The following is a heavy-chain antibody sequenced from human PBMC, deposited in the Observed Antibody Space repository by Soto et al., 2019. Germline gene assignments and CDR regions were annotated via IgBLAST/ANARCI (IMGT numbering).Heavy chain of an antibody. Sequence: QVQLQESGPGLVKPSQTLSLTCTVSGGSLNSDDYHWSWIRQPPGKGLEWIGYVFHTGNTYDNQSPKTRVTISGDTSKIRGPLRLSSATAAATAVYYCARENTGGRTMGVYYSTEVWGQGATVTVYS. CDR1: GGSLNSDDYH. V-gene: IGHV4-30-4*01. J-gene: IGHJ6*02. CDR2: VFHTGNT. D-gene: IGHD4-17*01. CDR3: ARENTGGRTMGVYYSTEV.